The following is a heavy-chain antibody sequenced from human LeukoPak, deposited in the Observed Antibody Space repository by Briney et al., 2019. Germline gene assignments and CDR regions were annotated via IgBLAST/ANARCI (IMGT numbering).Heavy chain of an antibody. CDR2: IIPILGIA. V-gene: IGHV1-69*04. Sequence: ASVTVSFKASGGTFSIYAISWVRQAPGQGLEWMGRIIPILGIANYAQKFQGRVTITADKSTSTAYMELSSLRSEDTAVYYCAVEKGHAFDIWGQGTMVTVSS. J-gene: IGHJ3*02. D-gene: IGHD1-1*01. CDR1: GGTFSIYA. CDR3: AVEKGHAFDI.